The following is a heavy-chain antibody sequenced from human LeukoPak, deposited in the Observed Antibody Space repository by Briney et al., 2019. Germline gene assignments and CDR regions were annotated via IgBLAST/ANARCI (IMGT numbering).Heavy chain of an antibody. D-gene: IGHD2-2*01. Sequence: PSETLSLTCNVSGGSISSSSYYWGWVRQPPGKGLEWIGSFYYGGSTYYNPSLKSRVTMSVDTSKNQFSLKLSSVTAADTAVYYCARVGRDIVVVPAARSNWYFDLWGRGTLVTVSS. CDR2: FYYGGST. V-gene: IGHV4-39*07. CDR3: ARVGRDIVVVPAARSNWYFDL. CDR1: GGSISSSSYY. J-gene: IGHJ2*01.